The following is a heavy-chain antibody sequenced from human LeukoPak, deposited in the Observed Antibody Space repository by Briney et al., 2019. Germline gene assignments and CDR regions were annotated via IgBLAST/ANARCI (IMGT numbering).Heavy chain of an antibody. V-gene: IGHV4-34*01. Sequence: SETLSLTCAVYGGSFSGYYWSWIRQPPGKGLEWIGEINHSGSTNYNPSLKSRVTTSVDTSKNQFSLKLSSVTAADTAVYYCARDLRYYGSGIMDVWGKGTTVTVSS. CDR1: GGSFSGYY. J-gene: IGHJ6*04. CDR3: ARDLRYYGSGIMDV. CDR2: INHSGST. D-gene: IGHD3-10*01.